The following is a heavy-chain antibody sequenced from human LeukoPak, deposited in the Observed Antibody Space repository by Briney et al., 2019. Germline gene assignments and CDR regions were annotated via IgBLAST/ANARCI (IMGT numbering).Heavy chain of an antibody. D-gene: IGHD6-13*01. CDR2: IYTSGST. CDR1: GGSISSGSYY. J-gene: IGHJ6*03. Sequence: PSETLSLTCTVSGGSISSGSYYWSWIRQPAGKGLEWIGRIYTSGSTNYNPSLKSRVTISVDTSKNQFSLKLSSVTAADTAVYYCARQGSSWPYYYYYYMDVWGKGTTVTISS. V-gene: IGHV4-61*02. CDR3: ARQGSSWPYYYYYYMDV.